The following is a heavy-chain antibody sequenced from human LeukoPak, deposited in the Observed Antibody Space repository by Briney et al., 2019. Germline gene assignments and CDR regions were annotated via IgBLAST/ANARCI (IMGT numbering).Heavy chain of an antibody. CDR3: AKLAVAGSSKYYFDY. V-gene: IGHV3-23*01. CDR2: ISGSGGST. D-gene: IGHD6-19*01. Sequence: GGSLRFSGAASGFTFSSYAMGWVRKAPGKGLEGDSAISGSGGSTYYADSVKGRFTISRDNSKNTLYLQMNSLRAEDTAVYYCAKLAVAGSSKYYFDYWGQGTLVTVSS. CDR1: GFTFSSYA. J-gene: IGHJ4*02.